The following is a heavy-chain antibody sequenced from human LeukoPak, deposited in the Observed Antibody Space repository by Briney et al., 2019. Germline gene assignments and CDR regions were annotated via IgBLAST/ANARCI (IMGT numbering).Heavy chain of an antibody. Sequence: GGSLRLSCAASGFTFSDYWMTWVRQAPGKGLEWVSSISSSSSYIYYADSVKGRFTISRDNAKNSLYLQMNSLRAEDTAVYYCARSEDYDILTGYAADFDYWGQGTLVTVSS. CDR2: ISSSSSYI. V-gene: IGHV3-21*01. D-gene: IGHD3-9*01. J-gene: IGHJ4*02. CDR3: ARSEDYDILTGYAADFDY. CDR1: GFTFSDYW.